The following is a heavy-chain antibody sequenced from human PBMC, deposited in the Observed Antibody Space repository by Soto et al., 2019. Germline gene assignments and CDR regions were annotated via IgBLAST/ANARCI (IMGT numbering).Heavy chain of an antibody. CDR3: ARAYYDFWSGYYFDF. CDR1: GGSLRDYY. D-gene: IGHD3-3*01. CDR2: IFYSGST. J-gene: IGHJ4*02. V-gene: IGHV4-59*01. Sequence: SETLSLTCSVSGGSLRDYYWAWIRQPPGKGLEWIGYIFYSGSTNLNPSLKGRVSISVDTSKNHFSLRLTSVTAADTAVYYCARAYYDFWSGYYFDFWGQGTLVTVS.